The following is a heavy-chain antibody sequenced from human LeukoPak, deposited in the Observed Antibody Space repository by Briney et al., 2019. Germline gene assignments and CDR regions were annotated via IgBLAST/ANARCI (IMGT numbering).Heavy chain of an antibody. Sequence: PGGSLRLSCAASGFTFSSYAMSWVRQAPGKGLEWVSAISGSGGSTYYADSVKGRFTISRDNSKNTLYLQMNSLRAEDTAVYYCAKDCADWTHTAMVPRPNDYWGQGTLVTVSS. V-gene: IGHV3-23*01. CDR2: ISGSGGST. D-gene: IGHD5-18*01. CDR1: GFTFSSYA. J-gene: IGHJ4*02. CDR3: AKDCADWTHTAMVPRPNDY.